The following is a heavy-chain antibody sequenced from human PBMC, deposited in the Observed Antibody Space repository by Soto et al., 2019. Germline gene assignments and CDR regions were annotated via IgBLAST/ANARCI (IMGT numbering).Heavy chain of an antibody. V-gene: IGHV2-26*01. Sequence: SGPTLVNPTETLTLTCTVSGFSLSNARMGVSWIRQPPGKALEWLAHIFSNDEKSYSTSLKSRLNNYKETSKNQVVLTKTNKDPVDTATYYCARLQPGIAASGVYYYGMDVWGQGTTVTVSS. CDR1: GFSLSNARMG. D-gene: IGHD6-13*01. CDR2: IFSNDEK. J-gene: IGHJ6*02. CDR3: ARLQPGIAASGVYYYGMDV.